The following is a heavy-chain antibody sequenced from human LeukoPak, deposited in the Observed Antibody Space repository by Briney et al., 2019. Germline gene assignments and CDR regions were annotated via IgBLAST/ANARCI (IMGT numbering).Heavy chain of an antibody. V-gene: IGHV4-30-4*01. CDR2: IYYSGST. D-gene: IGHD6-13*01. CDR3: AGLMGIPGTFFFDY. Sequence: SETLSLTCTVPGGSINSGNYYWSWIRQPPGKGLEWIGYIYYSGSTYYNPSLKSRVTISLDTSQNPFSLKLNSVTAADTAVYYCAGLMGIPGTFFFDYWRERMLVTVS. CDR1: GGSINSGNYY. J-gene: IGHJ4*02.